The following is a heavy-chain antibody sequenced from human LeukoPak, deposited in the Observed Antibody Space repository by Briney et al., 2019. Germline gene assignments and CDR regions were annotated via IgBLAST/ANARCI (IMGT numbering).Heavy chain of an antibody. Sequence: ASVKVSRKASGYTFTSYYMHWVRQAPGQGLEWMGIINPSGGSTSYALKFQGRVTMTRDMSTSTVYMELSSLRSEDTAVYYGAAGTGATTGVKYYYYYMDVWGKGTTGSVSS. CDR3: AAGTGATTGVKYYYYYMDV. J-gene: IGHJ6*03. CDR1: GYTFTSYY. V-gene: IGHV1-46*01. D-gene: IGHD4-17*01. CDR2: INPSGGST.